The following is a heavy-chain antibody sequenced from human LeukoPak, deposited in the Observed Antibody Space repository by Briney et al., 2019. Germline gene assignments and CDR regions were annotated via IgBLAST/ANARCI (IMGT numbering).Heavy chain of an antibody. Sequence: GGSLRLSCAPSGFTFSIYIMNCVRQAPGEGRWWVSSISISVSYIYYADSVRGRFTISRDNAKKSVYMQMNSLRAEDTAVYYCARAYSERYGLGYYYMDVWGNGTTVTISS. J-gene: IGHJ6*03. CDR3: ARAYSERYGLGYYYMDV. V-gene: IGHV3-21*01. CDR2: ISISVSYI. CDR1: GFTFSIYI. D-gene: IGHD1-26*01.